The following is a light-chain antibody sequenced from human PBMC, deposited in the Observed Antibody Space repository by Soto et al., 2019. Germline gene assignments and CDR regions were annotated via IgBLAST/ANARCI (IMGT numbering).Light chain of an antibody. CDR1: QSVNSN. J-gene: IGKJ1*01. CDR3: QQYKNWPWT. CDR2: GAS. V-gene: IGKV3-15*01. Sequence: EIVMTQSPATLSVSPGGRVTLSCRASQSVNSNLAWYQQKPGQAPRLLIHGASTRAPGIPAGFSGTGSGTAFTLTISSLQSEDFAVYYCQQYKNWPWTFAQGTKVEIE.